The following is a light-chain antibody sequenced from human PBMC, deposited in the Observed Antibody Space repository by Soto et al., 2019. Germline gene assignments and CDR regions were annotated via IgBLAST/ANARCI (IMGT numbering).Light chain of an antibody. CDR2: EVT. CDR3: SSFASSNTWV. J-gene: IGLJ3*02. V-gene: IGLV2-8*01. Sequence: QSVLTQPPSASGSPGQSVTISCTGTSSDVGAYNYVSWYQQHARKAPKLVIYEVTKRPSGVPDRFSGSKSANTASLTVSGLLAEDEADYYCSSFASSNTWVFGGGTKVTVL. CDR1: SSDVGAYNY.